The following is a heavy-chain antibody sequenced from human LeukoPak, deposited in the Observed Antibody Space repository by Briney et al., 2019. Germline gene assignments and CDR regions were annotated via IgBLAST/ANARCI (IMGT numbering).Heavy chain of an antibody. J-gene: IGHJ5*02. CDR3: ARSKWFGEYSNWFDP. CDR2: IKQDGSEK. D-gene: IGHD3-10*01. Sequence: LPGGSLRLSCAASGFTFSSYSMNWVRQAPGKGLEWVANIKQDGSEKYYVDSVKGRFTISRDNAKNSLYLQMNSLRAEDTAVYYCARSKWFGEYSNWFDPWGQGTLVTVSS. V-gene: IGHV3-7*01. CDR1: GFTFSSYS.